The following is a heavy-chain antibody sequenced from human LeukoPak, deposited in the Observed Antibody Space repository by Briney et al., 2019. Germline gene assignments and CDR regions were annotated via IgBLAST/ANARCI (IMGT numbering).Heavy chain of an antibody. V-gene: IGHV2-5*02. J-gene: IGHJ5*02. CDR2: IYWDDDK. CDR3: AHSLGYCSGGSCPNWFDP. Sequence: SGPTLVKPTQTLTLTCTFSGFSLSTSGVGVGWIRQPPGKALEWLALIYWDDDKRYSPSLKSRLTITKDTSKNQVVLTMTNMDPVGTATYYCAHSLGYCSGGSCPNWFDPWGQGTLVTVSS. CDR1: GFSLSTSGVG. D-gene: IGHD2-15*01.